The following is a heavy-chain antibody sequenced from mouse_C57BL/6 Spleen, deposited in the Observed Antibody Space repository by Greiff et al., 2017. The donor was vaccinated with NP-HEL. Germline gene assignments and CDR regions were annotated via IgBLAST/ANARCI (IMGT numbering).Heavy chain of an antibody. CDR2: IDPSDSYT. V-gene: IGHV1-50*01. J-gene: IGHJ3*01. Sequence: QVQLQQPGAELVKPGASVKLSCKASGYTFTSYWMQWVKQRPGQGLAWIGEIDPSDSYTNYNQKFKGKATLTVDTSSSTAYMQLSSLTSEDSAVYYCARSPPPFYYGSSYPFAYWGQGTLVTVSA. D-gene: IGHD1-1*01. CDR1: GYTFTSYW. CDR3: ARSPPPFYYGSSYPFAY.